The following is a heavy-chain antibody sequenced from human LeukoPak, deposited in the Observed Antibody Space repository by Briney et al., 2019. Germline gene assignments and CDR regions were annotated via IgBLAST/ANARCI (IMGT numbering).Heavy chain of an antibody. CDR1: GGPRSSGSYY. D-gene: IGHD6-13*01. Sequence: SETLSLTCTVSGGPRSSGSYYWSWFRQPAGKELEWIGRIYASGSTNYNPSLRNRVTISVDTSKNQFSLKLRSVTAADTAVYYCASSQAGDFDYWGQGTLVTVSS. CDR3: ASSQAGDFDY. CDR2: IYASGST. J-gene: IGHJ4*02. V-gene: IGHV4-61*02.